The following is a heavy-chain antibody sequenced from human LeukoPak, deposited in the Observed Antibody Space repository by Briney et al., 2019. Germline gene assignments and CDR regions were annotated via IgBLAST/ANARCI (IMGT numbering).Heavy chain of an antibody. CDR3: ASGFLDSSGYFDY. V-gene: IGHV4-59*01. CDR1: GGSLSSYY. D-gene: IGHD3-22*01. Sequence: SETLSPTCTVSGGSLSSYYWSWIRQPPGKGLEWIGYIYYSGSTNYNPSLKSRVTISVDTSKNQFSLKLSSVTAADTAVYYCASGFLDSSGYFDYWGQGTLVTVSS. CDR2: IYYSGST. J-gene: IGHJ4*02.